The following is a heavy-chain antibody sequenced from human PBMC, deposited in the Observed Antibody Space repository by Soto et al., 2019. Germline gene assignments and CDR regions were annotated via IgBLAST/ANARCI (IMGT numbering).Heavy chain of an antibody. J-gene: IGHJ4*02. V-gene: IGHV4-30-4*01. CDR2: IYNSENT. CDR1: GGSISSADSC. Sequence: QVQLQESGPGLVEPSQTLSLTCTVSGGSISSADSCWSWIRQPPGKGLEWIGHIYNSENTYSNPSLKRRVSIAVDTSKNQFSLELSCVTAADTGVYYCARGPTGDKVDYWGQGTLVPVSS. CDR3: ARGPTGDKVDY. D-gene: IGHD7-27*01.